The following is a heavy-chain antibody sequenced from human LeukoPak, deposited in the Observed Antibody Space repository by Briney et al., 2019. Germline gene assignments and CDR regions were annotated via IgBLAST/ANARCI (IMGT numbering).Heavy chain of an antibody. J-gene: IGHJ3*02. V-gene: IGHV4-59*08. CDR2: ISYSGIT. D-gene: IGHD3-16*02. Sequence: SVTLSLTCTVSGDSISNYYWSWIRQPPGKGLEWIGYISYSGITNYNPSLKSRVTISLDTSKNHFSLKMRSVTAADTAVYYCARGLYPDDAFDIWGQGTMVTVSS. CDR3: ARGLYPDDAFDI. CDR1: GDSISNYY.